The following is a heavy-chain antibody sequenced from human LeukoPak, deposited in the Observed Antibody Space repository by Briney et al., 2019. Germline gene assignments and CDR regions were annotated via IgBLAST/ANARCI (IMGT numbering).Heavy chain of an antibody. Sequence: GGSLRLSCAASGFTFSSYAMHWVRQAPGKGLEWVAVISYDGSNKYYADSVKGRFTISRGNSKNTLYLQMNSLRAEDTAVYYCARDSRDSSGLLVYWGQGTLVTVSS. D-gene: IGHD3-22*01. CDR1: GFTFSSYA. V-gene: IGHV3-30-3*01. CDR3: ARDSRDSSGLLVY. J-gene: IGHJ4*02. CDR2: ISYDGSNK.